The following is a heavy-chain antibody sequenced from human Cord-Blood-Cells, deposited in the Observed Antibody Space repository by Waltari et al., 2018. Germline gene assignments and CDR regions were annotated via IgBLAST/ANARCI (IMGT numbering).Heavy chain of an antibody. CDR2: TYYRSKWYN. J-gene: IGHJ4*02. CDR1: GASVYSKHAV. Sequence: QVQLQQSGPVLVQPSQPLSLTSAISGASVYSKHAVCYWLRQFPSRGLEWLGRTYYRSKWYNDYAVSVKSRITTNPDTSKNQFSLQLNSVTPEDTAVYYCARGRGSGSSSWSDYWGQGTLVTVSS. CDR3: ARGRGSGSSSWSDY. D-gene: IGHD6-13*01. V-gene: IGHV6-1*01.